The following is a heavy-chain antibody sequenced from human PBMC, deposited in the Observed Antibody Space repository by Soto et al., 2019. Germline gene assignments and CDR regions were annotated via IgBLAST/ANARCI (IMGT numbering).Heavy chain of an antibody. V-gene: IGHV1-18*04. CDR2: ISTYNGDT. CDR1: GYSFTSYG. J-gene: IGHJ5*02. CDR3: ARGDSTGSPRGWFDP. D-gene: IGHD6-19*01. Sequence: QVQLVQSVTEVKKPGASVQVSCKAPGYSFTSYGINRVRQAPGQGLEWMGWISTYNGDTNYAQKFQGRVTMTTDTSTTTAYMELRRLTSDDTAVYFCARGDSTGSPRGWFDPWGQGTVVTVSS.